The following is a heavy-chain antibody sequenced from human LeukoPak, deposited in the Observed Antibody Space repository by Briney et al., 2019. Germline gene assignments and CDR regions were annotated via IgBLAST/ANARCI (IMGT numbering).Heavy chain of an antibody. V-gene: IGHV3-21*01. D-gene: IGHD3-10*01. Sequence: GGSLRLSCAASGFSFSSYDMNWVRQAPGKGLEWVSSISSSSSYIYYADSVKGRFTISRDNAKNSLYLQMNSLRAEDTAVYYCARVGGRWFGELLFDYWGQGTLVTVSS. CDR1: GFSFSSYD. J-gene: IGHJ4*02. CDR3: ARVGGRWFGELLFDY. CDR2: ISSSSSYI.